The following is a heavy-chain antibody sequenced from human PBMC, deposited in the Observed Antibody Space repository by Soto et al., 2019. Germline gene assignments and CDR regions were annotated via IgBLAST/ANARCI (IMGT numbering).Heavy chain of an antibody. CDR2: ISYDGSNK. Sequence: QPGGSLRLSCAASGFTFSSYAMHWVRQAPGKGLEWVAVISYDGSNKYYADSVKGRFTISRDNSKNTLYLQMNSLRAEDTAVYYCARDEWRITMIVVVYPPYGMDVWGQGTTVTVSS. V-gene: IGHV3-30-3*01. J-gene: IGHJ6*02. CDR3: ARDEWRITMIVVVYPPYGMDV. CDR1: GFTFSSYA. D-gene: IGHD3-22*01.